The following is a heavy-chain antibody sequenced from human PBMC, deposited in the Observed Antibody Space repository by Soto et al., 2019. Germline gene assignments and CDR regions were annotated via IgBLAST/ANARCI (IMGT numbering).Heavy chain of an antibody. D-gene: IGHD5-18*01. CDR1: GDRVSSNSAA. V-gene: IGHV6-1*01. CDR2: TYYRSKWYN. Sequence: KQSPTLSLTCAISGDRVSSNSAAWTWIRQSPSRGLEWLGRTYYRSKWYNDYAVSVKSRITINPDTSKNQFSLQLNSVTPEDTAVYYCARATYVDTAMVTENYFDYWGQGTLVTVSS. CDR3: ARATYVDTAMVTENYFDY. J-gene: IGHJ4*02.